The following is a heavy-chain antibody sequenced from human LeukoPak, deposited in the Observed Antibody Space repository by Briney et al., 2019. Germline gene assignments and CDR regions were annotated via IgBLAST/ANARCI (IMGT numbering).Heavy chain of an antibody. CDR1: GYSFTSYW. CDR3: ATSPTRTGAFDI. V-gene: IGHV5-51*01. J-gene: IGHJ3*02. D-gene: IGHD1-14*01. Sequence: LGASLQISCKGSGYSFTSYWIGWVRPLPGKGLEWMGIIYPGDSDTRYSPSFQGQVTISADKSISTAYLQWSSLKASDTAMYYCATSPTRTGAFDIWGQGTMVTVSS. CDR2: IYPGDSDT.